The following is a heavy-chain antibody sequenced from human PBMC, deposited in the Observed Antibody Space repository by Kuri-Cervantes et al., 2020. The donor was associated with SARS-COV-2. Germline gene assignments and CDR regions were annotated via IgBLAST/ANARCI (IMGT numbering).Heavy chain of an antibody. CDR2: ISYDGSNK. Sequence: GGSLRLSCAASGFTFSSYAMHWVRQAPGKGLEWVAVISYDGSNKYYADSVKGRFTISRDNSKNTLYLQMNSLRAGDTAVYYCAKGMKVGILAAFDIWGQGTMVTVSS. CDR1: GFTFSSYA. CDR3: AKGMKVGILAAFDI. D-gene: IGHD1-26*01. J-gene: IGHJ3*02. V-gene: IGHV3-30-3*01.